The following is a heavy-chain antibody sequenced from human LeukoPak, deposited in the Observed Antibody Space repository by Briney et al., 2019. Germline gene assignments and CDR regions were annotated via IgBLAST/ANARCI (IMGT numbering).Heavy chain of an antibody. V-gene: IGHV1-18*01. Sequence: EASVKVSCKASGYTFTSYGISWVRQAPGQGLEWMGWISAYNGNTNYAQKLQGRVTMTTDTSTSTAYMELRSLRSDDTAVYYCARDHVSVVVVAATPDYWGQGTLVTVSS. CDR1: GYTFTSYG. CDR3: ARDHVSVVVVAATPDY. CDR2: ISAYNGNT. D-gene: IGHD2-15*01. J-gene: IGHJ4*02.